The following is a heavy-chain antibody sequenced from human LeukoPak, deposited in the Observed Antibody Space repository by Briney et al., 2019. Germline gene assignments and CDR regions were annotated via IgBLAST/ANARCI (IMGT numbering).Heavy chain of an antibody. D-gene: IGHD3-10*01. V-gene: IGHV3-30*04. Sequence: GGSLRLSCAASGFTFSSYAMHWVRQAPGKGREWVAVISFDGSNKYYADSVKGRFTISGDNSKNTLYLQMNSLRAEDTAVYYCASGYGSGSYGAFDIWGQGTMVTVSS. CDR1: GFTFSSYA. CDR2: ISFDGSNK. CDR3: ASGYGSGSYGAFDI. J-gene: IGHJ3*02.